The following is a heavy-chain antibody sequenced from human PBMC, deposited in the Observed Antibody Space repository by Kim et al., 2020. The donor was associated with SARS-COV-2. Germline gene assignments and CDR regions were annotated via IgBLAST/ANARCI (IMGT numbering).Heavy chain of an antibody. V-gene: IGHV3-23*02. Sequence: VKGRLTISRDNSKNTLYLQMNSRRAEDRAVYYCAKGPVGSSWYSLSFADYWGQGTLVTVSS. J-gene: IGHJ4*02. D-gene: IGHD6-13*01. CDR3: AKGPVGSSWYSLSFADY.